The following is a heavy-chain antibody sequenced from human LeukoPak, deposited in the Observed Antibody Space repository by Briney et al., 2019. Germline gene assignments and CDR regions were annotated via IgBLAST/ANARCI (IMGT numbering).Heavy chain of an antibody. CDR2: IYYSGST. CDR3: ARALGPWELLQGEYYLDY. CDR1: GGSISSYY. J-gene: IGHJ4*02. Sequence: PSETLSLTCTVSGGSISSYYWSWIRQPPGKGLEWIGYIYYSGSTNYNPSLKSRVTISVDTSKNQFSLKLSSVTAADTAVYYCARALGPWELLQGEYYLDYWGQGTLVTVSS. D-gene: IGHD1-26*01. V-gene: IGHV4-59*01.